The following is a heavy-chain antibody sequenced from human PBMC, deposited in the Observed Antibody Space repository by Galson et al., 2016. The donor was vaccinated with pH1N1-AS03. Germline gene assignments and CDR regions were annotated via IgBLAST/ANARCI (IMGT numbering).Heavy chain of an antibody. Sequence: SLRLSCAASGFTFSNYAIHWVRQAPGKGLQWVAVVSDDGYTKYYADSVRGRFTISRDNSENTVFLQMSSLTTEDTGLYYCARVVHEIRGQPNNWLDPWGQGTLVIVSS. D-gene: IGHD1-26*01. V-gene: IGHV3-30*15. J-gene: IGHJ5*02. CDR3: ARVVHEIRGQPNNWLDP. CDR2: VSDDGYTK. CDR1: GFTFSNYA.